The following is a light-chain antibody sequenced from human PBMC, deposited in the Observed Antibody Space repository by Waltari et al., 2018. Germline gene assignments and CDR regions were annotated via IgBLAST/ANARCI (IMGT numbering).Light chain of an antibody. V-gene: IGLV2-14*03. CDR3: ISYTSTTTYVV. CDR2: DVN. J-gene: IGLJ2*01. CDR1: SGDVGGSDY. Sequence: SALTQPASVSASPGQSLTIPCTGTSGDVGGSDYFPWYQQHPGKAPQLIIYDVNKRPSGVSHRFSASKSGNTASLTIFGLQAEDEADYYCISYTSTTTYVVVGGGTKLTVL.